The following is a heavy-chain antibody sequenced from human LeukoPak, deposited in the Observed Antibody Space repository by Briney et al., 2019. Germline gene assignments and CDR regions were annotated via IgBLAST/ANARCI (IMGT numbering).Heavy chain of an antibody. CDR1: GFTFSSYA. Sequence: GGSLRLSCAASGFTFSSYAMSWVRRAPGKGLEWVSAISGSGGNTYYADSVKGRFTISRDNSKNTLYLQMNSLRAEDTAIYYCAKVRSSGWYYFDYWGQGTLVTVSS. V-gene: IGHV3-23*01. CDR3: AKVRSSGWYYFDY. J-gene: IGHJ4*02. CDR2: ISGSGGNT. D-gene: IGHD6-19*01.